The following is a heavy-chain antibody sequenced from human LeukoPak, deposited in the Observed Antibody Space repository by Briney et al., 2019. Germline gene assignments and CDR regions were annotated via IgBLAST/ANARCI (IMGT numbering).Heavy chain of an antibody. Sequence: PGGSLRLSCAASGFTFSSYSMNWVRQAPGKGLEWVSSISSSSSYIYYADSVKGRVTISRDNAKNSLYLQMDRMRAEDTDVYYCARGSEYSSSSSGDWGQGTLVTVSS. V-gene: IGHV3-21*01. CDR3: ARGSEYSSSSSGD. CDR2: ISSSSSYI. D-gene: IGHD6-6*01. J-gene: IGHJ4*02. CDR1: GFTFSSYS.